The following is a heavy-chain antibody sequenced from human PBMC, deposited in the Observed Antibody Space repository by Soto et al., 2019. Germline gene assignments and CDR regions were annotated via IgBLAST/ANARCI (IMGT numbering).Heavy chain of an antibody. CDR1: GFTLSTSGVG. Sequence: QITLKESGPTLVTPTQTLTLTCTFSGFTLSTSGVGVGWIRQRPGKALEWHALIYWDDDKRYGPTLKSRLTITKHTSKNRVVLTMTNMDPVDRATYYCAHRHTYYGAGPRFDYWGQGTLVTVSS. CDR3: AHRHTYYGAGPRFDY. CDR2: IYWDDDK. V-gene: IGHV2-5*05. D-gene: IGHD3-10*01. J-gene: IGHJ4*02.